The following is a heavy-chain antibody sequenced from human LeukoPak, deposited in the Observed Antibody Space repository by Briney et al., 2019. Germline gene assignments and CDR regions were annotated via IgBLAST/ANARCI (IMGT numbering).Heavy chain of an antibody. J-gene: IGHJ6*03. CDR1: GYTFTSYD. V-gene: IGHV1-8*01. CDR2: MNPNSGNR. CDR3: SRKGPANYYYYYMDV. D-gene: IGHD2-2*01. Sequence: ASVTVSCKASGYTFTSYDINWVRPATGKGLEGMGWMNPNSGNRGYAQKFQGRGIITRNTSISTAYMELSSLRSEDTAVYFCSRKGPANYYYYYMDVWGKGTTVTVSS.